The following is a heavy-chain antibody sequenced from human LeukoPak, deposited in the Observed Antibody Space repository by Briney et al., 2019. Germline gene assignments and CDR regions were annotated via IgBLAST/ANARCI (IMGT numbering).Heavy chain of an antibody. V-gene: IGHV3-48*04. J-gene: IGHJ3*02. D-gene: IGHD1-26*01. CDR2: ISSSSSTI. CDR3: ARAKTYSGSYYDAFDI. Sequence: GGSLRLSCAASGFTFSSYSMNWVRQAPGKGLEWVSYISSSSSTIYYADSVKGRFTISRDNAKNSLYLQMNNLRADDTAVYYCARAKTYSGSYYDAFDIWGQGTTVTVSS. CDR1: GFTFSSYS.